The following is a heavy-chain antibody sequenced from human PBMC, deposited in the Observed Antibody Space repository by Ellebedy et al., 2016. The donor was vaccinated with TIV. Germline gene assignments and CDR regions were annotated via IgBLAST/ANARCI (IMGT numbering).Heavy chain of an antibody. CDR3: ARIGYCSTASCSGAFDI. CDR1: GYSISSNNW. V-gene: IGHV4-28*05. CDR2: IYYSGSI. J-gene: IGHJ3*02. Sequence: MPSETLSLTCAVSGYSISSNNWWGWIRQPPGKGLEWIGYIYYSGSIYYNPSRKSRVTMSVDTSKNQFSLKLSSVTAVDTALYYCARIGYCSTASCSGAFDIWGQGTMVTVSS. D-gene: IGHD2-2*01.